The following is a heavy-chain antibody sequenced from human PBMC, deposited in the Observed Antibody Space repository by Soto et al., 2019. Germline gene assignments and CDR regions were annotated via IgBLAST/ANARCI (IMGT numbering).Heavy chain of an antibody. CDR1: GFTFSSYS. Sequence: PGGSLRLSCAASGFTFSSYSMNWVRQAPGKGLEWVSYISSSSSTIYYADSVKGRFTISRDNAKNSLYLQMNSLRAEDTAVYYCARDIVVVPAARSDAFDIWGQGTMVTVS. CDR3: ARDIVVVPAARSDAFDI. J-gene: IGHJ3*02. CDR2: ISSSSSTI. D-gene: IGHD2-2*01. V-gene: IGHV3-48*01.